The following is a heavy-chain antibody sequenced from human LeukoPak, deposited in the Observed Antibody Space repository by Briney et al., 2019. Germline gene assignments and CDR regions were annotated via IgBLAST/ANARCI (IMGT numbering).Heavy chain of an antibody. D-gene: IGHD3-10*01. CDR2: IYYSGST. CDR1: GGSLSSYS. Sequence: SETLSLTCTVSGGSLSSYSWSWVRQPSGRGLEWIGYIYYSGSTIYNPSLRSRVTISIDTSKNQFSMKLSSVTAADTAGYYCAGDYGSGSYRFDYWGQGTLVTVSS. CDR3: AGDYGSGSYRFDY. V-gene: IGHV4-59*12. J-gene: IGHJ4*02.